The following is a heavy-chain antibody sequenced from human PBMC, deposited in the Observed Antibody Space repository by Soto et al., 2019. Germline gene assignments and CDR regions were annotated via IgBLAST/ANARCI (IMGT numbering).Heavy chain of an antibody. Sequence: QASETLSLTCTVSGGSISSTTYYWGWIRQPPGKGLEWVSVIYSGGSTYYADSVKGRFTISRDNSKNTLYLQMNSLRAEDTAVYYCARDRGYDTAPVYYYGMDVWGEGTTVTVSS. D-gene: IGHD5-12*01. V-gene: IGHV3-53*01. CDR3: ARDRGYDTAPVYYYGMDV. CDR2: IYSGGST. J-gene: IGHJ6*04. CDR1: GGSISSTTYY.